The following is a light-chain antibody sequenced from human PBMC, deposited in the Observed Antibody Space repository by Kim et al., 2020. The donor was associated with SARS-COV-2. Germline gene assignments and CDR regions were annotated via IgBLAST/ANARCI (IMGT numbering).Light chain of an antibody. V-gene: IGKV1-5*03. CDR3: QQYNSYPLT. Sequence: ALGGDRVTITGRASQSIGRSLAWQQQKPGKAPNLLIYAASTLESGVTSRFSGSGYGTEFTLTISSLQPDDFATYYCQQYNSYPLTFGGGTKVDIK. J-gene: IGKJ4*01. CDR2: AAS. CDR1: QSIGRS.